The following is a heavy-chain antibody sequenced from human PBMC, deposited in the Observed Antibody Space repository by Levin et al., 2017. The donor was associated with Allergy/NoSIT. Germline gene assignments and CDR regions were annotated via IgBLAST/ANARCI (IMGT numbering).Heavy chain of an antibody. J-gene: IGHJ6*02. V-gene: IGHV3-30*18. Sequence: GGSLRLSCAASGFTFSSYGMHWVRQAPGKGLEWVAVISYDGSNKYYADSVKGRFTISRDNSKNTLYLQMNSLRAEDTAVYYCAKDVRFGPWIEFSVTYYYYGMDVWGQGTTVTVSS. CDR1: GFTFSSYG. CDR2: ISYDGSNK. D-gene: IGHD3-10*01. CDR3: AKDVRFGPWIEFSVTYYYYGMDV.